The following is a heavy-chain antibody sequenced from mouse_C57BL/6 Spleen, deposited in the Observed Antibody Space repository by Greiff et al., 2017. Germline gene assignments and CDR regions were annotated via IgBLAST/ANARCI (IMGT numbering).Heavy chain of an antibody. J-gene: IGHJ1*03. D-gene: IGHD1-1*01. CDR1: GFTFSSYG. CDR2: ISSGGSYT. Sequence: EVHLVESGGDLVKPGGSLKFSCAASGFTFSSYGMSWVRQTPDKSLEWVATISSGGSYTYYPASVKGRFTISRDNAKNTLYLQMSSLKSEGTAMYYGAREGYYYGSRPYFDVWGTGTTVTVSS. V-gene: IGHV5-6*01. CDR3: AREGYYYGSRPYFDV.